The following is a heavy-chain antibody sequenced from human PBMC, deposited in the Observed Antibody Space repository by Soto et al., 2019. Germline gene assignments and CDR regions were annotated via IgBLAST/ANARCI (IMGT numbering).Heavy chain of an antibody. D-gene: IGHD1-1*01. Sequence: QMQLEESGGGVVQPGRSLRLSCVASGFTFSHYGMHWVRQAPGKGLEWVAVIWHHGGNKYCADSVKGRFTISRDNARNTLYLQMDSLRGEDTGVYYCVSDETQLERRPSYGKDVWGRGTTVIVSS. CDR1: GFTFSHYG. CDR3: VSDETQLERRPSYGKDV. V-gene: IGHV3-33*01. J-gene: IGHJ6*02. CDR2: IWHHGGNK.